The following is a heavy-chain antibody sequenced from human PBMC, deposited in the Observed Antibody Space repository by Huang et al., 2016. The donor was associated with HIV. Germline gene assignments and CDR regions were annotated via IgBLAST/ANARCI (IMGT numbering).Heavy chain of an antibody. Sequence: QVQLVQSGAEVRKPGSSVKVSCRASGGSFNNFGINWVRRAPGQGLEWMGGIIPSFGTRNDAQRFKDRVTITADETTGVVHLEVTSLRSDDTAVYFCAKRGGAWGSPYAFDLWGPGTMVTVSS. CDR1: GGSFNNFG. J-gene: IGHJ3*01. D-gene: IGHD3-16*01. CDR3: AKRGGAWGSPYAFDL. V-gene: IGHV1-69*13. CDR2: IIPSFGTR.